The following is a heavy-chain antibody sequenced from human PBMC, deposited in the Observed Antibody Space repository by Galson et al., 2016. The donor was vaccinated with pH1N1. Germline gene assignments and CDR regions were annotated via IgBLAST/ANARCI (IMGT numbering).Heavy chain of an antibody. Sequence: SLRLSCAVSGITFTNAWMTWVRQAPGKGLEWVGHIKSEADGATTDYAAPVRGRFSISRDDSKNNVFLEMSSLKTEDTGAYFCTIRGTNYPTSFGPWGRGSLVTVSS. D-gene: IGHD1-26*01. CDR2: IKSEADGATT. J-gene: IGHJ4*02. CDR3: TIRGTNYPTSFGP. V-gene: IGHV3-15*01. CDR1: GITFTNAW.